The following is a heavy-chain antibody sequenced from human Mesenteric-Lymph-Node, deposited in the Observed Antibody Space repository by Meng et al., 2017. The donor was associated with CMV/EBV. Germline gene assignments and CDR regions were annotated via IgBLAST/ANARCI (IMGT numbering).Heavy chain of an antibody. D-gene: IGHD3-16*02. J-gene: IGHJ6*02. Sequence: GGPLRLSCAASGFTFSSYGMHWVRQAPGKGLEWVAVIWYDGSNKYYADSVKGRFTISRDNSKNTLYLQMNSLRAEDTAVYYCAKEGNSRYYYGMDVWGQGTTVTVSS. CDR2: IWYDGSNK. V-gene: IGHV3-30*02. CDR1: GFTFSSYG. CDR3: AKEGNSRYYYGMDV.